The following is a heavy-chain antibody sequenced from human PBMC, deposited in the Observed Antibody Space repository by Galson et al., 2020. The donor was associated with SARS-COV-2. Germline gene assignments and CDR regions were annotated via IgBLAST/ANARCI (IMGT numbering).Heavy chain of an antibody. J-gene: IGHJ6*02. D-gene: IGHD3-10*01. V-gene: IGHV3-73*01. CDR1: GFTFSGSA. CDR2: IRSKANSYAT. CDR3: TRPGDYYGSGPYYYGMDV. Sequence: GGSLRLSCAASGFTFSGSAMHWVRQASGKGLEWVGRIRSKANSYATAYAASVKGRFTISRDDSKNTAYLQMNSLKTEDTAVYYCTRPGDYYGSGPYYYGMDVWGQGTTVTVSS.